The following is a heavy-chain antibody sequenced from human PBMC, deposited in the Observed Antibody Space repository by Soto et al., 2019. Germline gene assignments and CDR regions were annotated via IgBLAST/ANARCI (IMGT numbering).Heavy chain of an antibody. V-gene: IGHV4-34*02. Sequence: QVQLQQWGAGLLKPSETLSLTCAVHGGSFSGFFWTWIRQPPGKGLEWIGEINHSGSTNYNPSPKSRVTISVDTSENQFPLRLTSVTAAYTAVYYCAIGQWLPRGEYWGQGTLVNVSS. CDR3: AIGQWLPRGEY. J-gene: IGHJ4*02. D-gene: IGHD6-19*01. CDR2: INHSGST. CDR1: GGSFSGFF.